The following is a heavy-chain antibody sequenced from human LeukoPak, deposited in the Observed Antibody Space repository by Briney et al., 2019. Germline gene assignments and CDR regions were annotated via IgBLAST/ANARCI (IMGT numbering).Heavy chain of an antibody. CDR3: AKGEPTYSGSHYFDY. CDR1: GDSISSGDYY. V-gene: IGHV4-30-4*01. J-gene: IGHJ4*01. Sequence: SETLSLTCTVSGDSISSGDYYWGWIRQPPGKGLESIGFIYYSGSTFYNPSLKSRVTVSLDTSKNQFFLRLSSVTAADTAMYYCAKGEPTYSGSHYFDYWGHGSLVTVSS. D-gene: IGHD1-26*01. CDR2: IYYSGST.